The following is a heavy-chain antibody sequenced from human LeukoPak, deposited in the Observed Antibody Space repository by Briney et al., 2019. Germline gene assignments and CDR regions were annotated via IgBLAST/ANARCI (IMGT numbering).Heavy chain of an antibody. J-gene: IGHJ6*03. CDR2: LDESGRP. Sequence: SETLSLTCSVSGGSIRSGRHHWAWVRQPPGKGLEFIGSLDESGRPYYNAPLKSRVTISEDSSGKQFSLNLSSVTAADPAVYFCARDLGGYPFFMDVWGRGTTVIVSS. V-gene: IGHV4-39*07. D-gene: IGHD2-15*01. CDR1: GGSIRSGRHH. CDR3: ARDLGGYPFFMDV.